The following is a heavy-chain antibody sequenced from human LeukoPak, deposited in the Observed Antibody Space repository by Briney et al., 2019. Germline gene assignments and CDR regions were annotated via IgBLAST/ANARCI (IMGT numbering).Heavy chain of an antibody. V-gene: IGHV4-30-2*01. J-gene: IGHJ4*02. CDR2: IYHSGST. Sequence: PSETLSLTCAVSGGSISSGGYSWSWIRPPPGKGLEWIGYIYHSGSTYYNPSLKSRVTISVDRSKNQFSLKLSSVTAADTAVYYCARVREEGYYFDYWGQGTLVTVSS. CDR3: ARVREEGYYFDY. D-gene: IGHD3-10*01. CDR1: GGSISSGGYS.